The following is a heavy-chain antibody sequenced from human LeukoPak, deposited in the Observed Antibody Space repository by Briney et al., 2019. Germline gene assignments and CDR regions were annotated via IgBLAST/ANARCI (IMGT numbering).Heavy chain of an antibody. Sequence: GGSLRLSCAVSGFSFDTYWMTWVRQAPGKGLEWVANIKQDGSEKYYVDSVKGRFTISRDNAKNPLYLQMNSLRAEDTAVYYCTRHPYGVLDYWGQGTLVTVSS. CDR3: TRHPYGVLDY. J-gene: IGHJ4*02. V-gene: IGHV3-7*01. CDR2: IKQDGSEK. D-gene: IGHD4-17*01. CDR1: GFSFDTYW.